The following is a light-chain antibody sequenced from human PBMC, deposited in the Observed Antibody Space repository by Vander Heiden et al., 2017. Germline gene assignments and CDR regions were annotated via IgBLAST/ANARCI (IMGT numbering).Light chain of an antibody. CDR3: SAWDNSLNAWV. J-gene: IGLJ3*02. Sequence: QSLLTQPPSPSGTHGQWVTISCSGSSSNIGSRTVNWYQHLPGTAPKLLIYSNNQRPSGVPDRISASKSGTSASLAVSGLQSEDEADYYCSAWDNSLNAWVFGGGTKLTVL. CDR2: SNN. V-gene: IGLV1-44*01. CDR1: SSNIGSRT.